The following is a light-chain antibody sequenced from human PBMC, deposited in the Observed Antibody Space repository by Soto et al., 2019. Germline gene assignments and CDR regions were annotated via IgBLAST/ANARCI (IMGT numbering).Light chain of an antibody. CDR2: AAS. V-gene: IGKV1-39*01. CDR1: QSSSSY. J-gene: IGKJ4*01. CDR3: QQSYSTPVT. Sequence: DIQVTQSAASLSASVGDRVTITCRASQSSSSYLNWYQQKPGKAPKLLIYAASSLQSGVPSRFSGSGSGTDFTLTISSLQPEDFATYYCQQSYSTPVTFGGGTKVDIK.